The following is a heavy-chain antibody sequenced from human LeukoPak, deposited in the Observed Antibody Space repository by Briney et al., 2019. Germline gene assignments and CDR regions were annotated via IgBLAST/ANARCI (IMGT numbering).Heavy chain of an antibody. V-gene: IGHV3-23*01. CDR1: GFTFSSYA. D-gene: IGHD1-26*01. J-gene: IGHJ4*02. CDR2: ISGSGSNT. Sequence: PGGSLRLSCAASGFTFSSYAMSWVRQAPGKGLEWVSAISGSGSNTYYADSVKGRFTISRDNSKNTLYLQMNSLRAEDTAVYYCAKARIVGATTGFDYWGQGTLVTVSS. CDR3: AKARIVGATTGFDY.